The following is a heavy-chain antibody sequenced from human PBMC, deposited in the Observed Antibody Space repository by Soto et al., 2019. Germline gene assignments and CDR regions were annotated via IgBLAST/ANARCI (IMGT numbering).Heavy chain of an antibody. D-gene: IGHD3-22*01. CDR3: ASENYDSSGYYLDY. Sequence: TLSLTCTVSGGSISSGRYYWSWIRQHPGKGLEWIGYIYSSGSTYYNPSLKSRVTISVDTSKNQFSLKLSSVTAADTAVYYCASENYDSSGYYLDYWGQGTQVTVSS. CDR2: IYSSGST. V-gene: IGHV4-31*03. J-gene: IGHJ4*02. CDR1: GGSISSGRYY.